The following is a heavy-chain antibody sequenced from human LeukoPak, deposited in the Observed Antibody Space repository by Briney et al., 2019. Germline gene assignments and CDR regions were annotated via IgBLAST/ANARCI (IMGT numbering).Heavy chain of an antibody. CDR2: INGDGSSA. V-gene: IGHV3-74*03. CDR3: AIERLSYCGGDCP. D-gene: IGHD2-21*02. Sequence: GGSLRLSCAASGFTFSGYWMHWVRQTPGKGPVWVSGINGDGSSATYADSVKGRFTISRDNAKNTVYLQMNSLGAEDTAVYYCAIERLSYCGGDCPWGQGTLVTVSS. CDR1: GFTFSGYW. J-gene: IGHJ5*02.